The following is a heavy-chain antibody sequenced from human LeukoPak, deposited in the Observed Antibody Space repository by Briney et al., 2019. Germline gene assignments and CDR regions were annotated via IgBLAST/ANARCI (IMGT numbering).Heavy chain of an antibody. CDR3: ARSIAARPDLGAFDI. CDR2: INPSGGST. J-gene: IGHJ3*02. V-gene: IGHV1-46*01. CDR1: GYTFTSYY. D-gene: IGHD6-6*01. Sequence: ASVKVSCKASGYTFTSYYMHWVRQAPGQGLEWMGIINPSGGSTSYAQKFQGRVTMTRDTSTSTVYMELSSLRSEDTAVYYCARSIAARPDLGAFDIWGQGTMVTVSS.